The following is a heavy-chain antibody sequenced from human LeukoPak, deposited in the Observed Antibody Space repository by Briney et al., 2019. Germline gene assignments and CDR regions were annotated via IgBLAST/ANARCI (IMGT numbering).Heavy chain of an antibody. CDR1: GFTFRSYA. Sequence: GGSLRLSCAASGFTFRSYAMSWVRQAPGKGLEWVSAISGSGSSTYYAVSLKGRFTISRSNSTNTLYLQMNSMRAEDTAVYYCAKAAFEYSSSWYYWGQGTLVTVSS. V-gene: IGHV3-23*01. CDR3: AKAAFEYSSSWYY. CDR2: ISGSGSST. J-gene: IGHJ4*02. D-gene: IGHD6-13*01.